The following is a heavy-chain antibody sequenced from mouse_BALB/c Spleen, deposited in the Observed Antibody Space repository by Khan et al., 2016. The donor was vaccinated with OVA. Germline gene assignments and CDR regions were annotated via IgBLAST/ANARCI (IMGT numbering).Heavy chain of an antibody. CDR1: GYTFTSYY. CDR2: INPSNGDT. V-gene: IGHV1S81*02. D-gene: IGHD1-1*02. Sequence: VQLQQSGAELVKPGASVKLSCKASGYTFTSYYIYWVKQRPGQGLEWIGGINPSNGDTYFNEKFESKATLTVDKSSSTAFMQVSSLTSEDSAVYYDTRSGWAAFAYWGQGTLVTVAA. J-gene: IGHJ3*01. CDR3: TRSGWAAFAY.